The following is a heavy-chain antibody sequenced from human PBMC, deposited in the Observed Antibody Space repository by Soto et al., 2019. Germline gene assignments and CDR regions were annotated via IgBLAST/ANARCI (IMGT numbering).Heavy chain of an antibody. CDR3: ALGGYNYGRPLDF. D-gene: IGHD5-18*01. Sequence: SETLSLTCSVSGGSVSSYHYNWIRQAPGKGLEWLGYIYHSGKTFYNPALTGRGSMSLDTSKNQFSLTLNSVTAADTGLYFCALGGYNYGRPLDFWGQGTLVTVSS. CDR1: GGSVSSYH. V-gene: IGHV4-59*02. J-gene: IGHJ4*02. CDR2: IYHSGKT.